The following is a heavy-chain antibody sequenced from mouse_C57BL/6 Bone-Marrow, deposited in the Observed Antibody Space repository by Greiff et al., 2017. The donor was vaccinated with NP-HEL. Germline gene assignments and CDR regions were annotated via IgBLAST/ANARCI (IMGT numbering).Heavy chain of an antibody. CDR3: ARGFYYGYDMDY. CDR1: GYTFTSYW. V-gene: IGHV1-64*01. D-gene: IGHD2-2*01. CDR2: IHPNSGST. J-gene: IGHJ2*01. Sequence: VQLQQSGAELVKPGASVKLSCKASGYTFTSYWMHWVKQRPGQGLEWIGMIHPNSGSTNYNEKFKSKATLTVAKSSSTAYMQLSSLTSEDSAVYYCARGFYYGYDMDYWGQGTTLTVSS.